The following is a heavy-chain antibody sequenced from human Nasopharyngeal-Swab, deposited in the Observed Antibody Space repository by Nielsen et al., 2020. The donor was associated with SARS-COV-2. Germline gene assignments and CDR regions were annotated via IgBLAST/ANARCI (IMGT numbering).Heavy chain of an antibody. CDR3: ASLLWFGELPSDYYYYGMGV. CDR2: ISSSVSTI. V-gene: IGHV3-11*04. CDR1: GFTFSDYY. Sequence: GESLKISCAASGFTFSDYYMSWIRQAPGKGLEWVSYISSSVSTIYFADSVKGRFTISRDNAKNSLYLQMNSLRAEDTAVYYCASLLWFGELPSDYYYYGMGVWGQGTTVTVSS. J-gene: IGHJ6*02. D-gene: IGHD3-10*01.